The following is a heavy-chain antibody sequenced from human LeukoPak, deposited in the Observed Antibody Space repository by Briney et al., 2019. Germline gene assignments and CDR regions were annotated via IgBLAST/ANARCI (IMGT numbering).Heavy chain of an antibody. CDR2: IYHSGST. V-gene: IGHV4-38-2*02. J-gene: IGHJ4*02. CDR1: GYSITSGYY. Sequence: PSETLSLTCKVSGYSITSGYYWGWIRQPPGKGLEWIGGIYHSGSTYYNPSLKSRVTISVDTSKNQFSLKLSSVTAADTAVYYCARVVDGRVSDFWGQGTLVTVSA. D-gene: IGHD2-15*01. CDR3: ARVVDGRVSDF.